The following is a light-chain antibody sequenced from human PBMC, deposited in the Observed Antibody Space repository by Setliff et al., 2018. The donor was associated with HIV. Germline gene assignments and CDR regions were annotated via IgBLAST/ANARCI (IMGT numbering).Light chain of an antibody. J-gene: IGLJ1*01. Sequence: QSALTQPASVSGSPGQSSTISCTGTSSDVGGYNYVSWYQQHPDKAPKLLIYAVTNRPSGISNRFSGSKSGNTASLTISGLQAEDEADYYCNSYTSSIPLYVFGTGTKVTVL. CDR2: AVT. V-gene: IGLV2-14*03. CDR1: SSDVGGYNY. CDR3: NSYTSSIPLYV.